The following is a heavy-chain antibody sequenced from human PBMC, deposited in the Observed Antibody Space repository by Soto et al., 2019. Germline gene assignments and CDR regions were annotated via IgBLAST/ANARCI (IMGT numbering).Heavy chain of an antibody. V-gene: IGHV3-23*01. D-gene: IGHD5-18*01. CDR2: ISGSGGST. J-gene: IGHJ6*02. CDR3: AKGYTAMATGYYYYGMDV. CDR1: GFTFSSYA. Sequence: EVQLLESGGGLVQPGGSLRLSCAASGFTFSSYAMSWVRQAPGKGLEWVSAISGSGGSTYYAGSVKGRFTISRDNSKNTLYLQMNSLRAEDTAVYYCAKGYTAMATGYYYYGMDVWGQGTTVTVSS.